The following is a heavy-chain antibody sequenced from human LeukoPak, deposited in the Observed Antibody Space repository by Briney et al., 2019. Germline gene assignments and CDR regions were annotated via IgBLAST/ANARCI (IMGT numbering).Heavy chain of an antibody. CDR2: ISSSSSTM. Sequence: PGGSLRLACAASGFTFSSFEMNWVRQAPGKGLECVSKISSSSSTMYYADSVKGRFTVSRDNAKNSLYLQMNSLRAEDTAVYYCASYDGFSQDRGDYWGQGTLVTVSS. CDR1: GFTFSSFE. D-gene: IGHD3-16*01. CDR3: ASYDGFSQDRGDY. V-gene: IGHV3-48*03. J-gene: IGHJ4*02.